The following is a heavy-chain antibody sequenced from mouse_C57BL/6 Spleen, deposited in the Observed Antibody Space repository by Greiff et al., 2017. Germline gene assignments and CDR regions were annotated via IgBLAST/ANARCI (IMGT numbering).Heavy chain of an antibody. V-gene: IGHV1-39*01. Sequence: LEESGPELVKPGASVKISCKASGYSFTDYNMNWVKQRNGKSLEWIGVINPNYGTTSYNQKFKGKATLTVDQSSSTAYMQLNSLTSEDSAVYYCASPYYYAMDYWGQGTSVTVSS. J-gene: IGHJ4*01. CDR1: GYSFTDYN. CDR2: INPNYGTT. CDR3: ASPYYYAMDY.